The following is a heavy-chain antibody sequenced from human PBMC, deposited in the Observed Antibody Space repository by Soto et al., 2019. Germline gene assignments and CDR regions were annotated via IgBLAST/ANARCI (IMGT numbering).Heavy chain of an antibody. CDR3: AKGGRAVAGLDYFDY. V-gene: IGHV3-30*18. CDR2: ISYDGSNK. CDR1: GFTFSSYG. D-gene: IGHD6-19*01. Sequence: QVQLVESGGGVVQPGRSLRLSCAASGFTFSSYGMHWVRQAPGKGLEWVAVISYDGSNKYYADSVKGRFTISRDNSKNTLYLQMNSLRAEDTAVYYCAKGGRAVAGLDYFDYWGQRTLVTVSS. J-gene: IGHJ4*02.